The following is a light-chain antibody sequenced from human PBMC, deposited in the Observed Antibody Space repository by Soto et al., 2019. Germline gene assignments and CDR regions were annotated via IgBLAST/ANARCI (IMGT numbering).Light chain of an antibody. J-gene: IGKJ1*01. CDR1: QSISSW. CDR3: QQYNSYSPGRT. CDR2: KAS. V-gene: IGKV1-5*03. Sequence: DIQMTQSPSTLSASVGDRVTITCRASQSISSWLAWYQQKPGKAPKHLIYKASSLESGVPSRFSGSGSGTEFTLTISSLQPDDLATYYCQQYNSYSPGRTFGQGTKVDIK.